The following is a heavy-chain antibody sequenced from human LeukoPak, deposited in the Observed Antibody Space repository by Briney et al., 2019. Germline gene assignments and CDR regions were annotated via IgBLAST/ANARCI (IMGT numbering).Heavy chain of an antibody. Sequence: ASVKVSCKASGYTFTSYYMHWVRQAPGQGLEWVGWINPNSGGTNYAQKFQGRVTMTRDTSISTAYMELSRLRSDDTAVYYCAGLVAGSAFDIWGQGTMVTVSS. D-gene: IGHD2-2*01. CDR1: GYTFTSYY. V-gene: IGHV1-2*02. J-gene: IGHJ3*02. CDR2: INPNSGGT. CDR3: AGLVAGSAFDI.